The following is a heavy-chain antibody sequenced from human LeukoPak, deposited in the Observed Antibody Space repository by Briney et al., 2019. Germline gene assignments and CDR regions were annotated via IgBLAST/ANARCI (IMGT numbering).Heavy chain of an antibody. J-gene: IGHJ4*02. Sequence: GGSLRLSCAASGFTFSSYGMHWVRQAPGKGLEWVAVISYDGSNKYYADSVKGRFTISRDNSKNTLYLQMNSLRAEDTAVYYCAKDSPGYKFYYGDYGKFDCWGQGTLVTVSS. V-gene: IGHV3-30*18. D-gene: IGHD4-17*01. CDR2: ISYDGSNK. CDR3: AKDSPGYKFYYGDYGKFDC. CDR1: GFTFSSYG.